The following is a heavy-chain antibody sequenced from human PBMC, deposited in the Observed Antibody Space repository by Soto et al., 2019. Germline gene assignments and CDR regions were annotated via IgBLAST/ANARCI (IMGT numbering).Heavy chain of an antibody. CDR1: GFTFSSYA. J-gene: IGHJ4*02. CDR3: AKDPYGSGSYYTRSLYFDY. D-gene: IGHD3-10*01. Sequence: EVQLLESGGGLVQPGGSRRLSCAASGFTFSSYAMSWVRQAPGKGLEWVPAIGGSGGSTYYADSVKGRFTISRDNSKNTLYLQMNSLRAEDTAVYYCAKDPYGSGSYYTRSLYFDYWGQGTLVTVSS. CDR2: IGGSGGST. V-gene: IGHV3-23*01.